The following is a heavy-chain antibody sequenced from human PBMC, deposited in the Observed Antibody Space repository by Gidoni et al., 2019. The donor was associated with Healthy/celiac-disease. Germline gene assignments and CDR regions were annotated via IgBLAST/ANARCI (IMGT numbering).Heavy chain of an antibody. Sequence: EVQLVESGGGLVKPGGCLRLSGAASGFTFSSYSMNWVGQAPGKGLEWVSSISSSSSYIYYADSVKGRFTISRDNAKNSLYLQMNSLRAEDTAVYYCAREGEIGVPDYWGQGTLVTVSS. D-gene: IGHD3-10*01. J-gene: IGHJ4*02. CDR3: AREGEIGVPDY. CDR1: GFTFSSYS. CDR2: ISSSSSYI. V-gene: IGHV3-21*01.